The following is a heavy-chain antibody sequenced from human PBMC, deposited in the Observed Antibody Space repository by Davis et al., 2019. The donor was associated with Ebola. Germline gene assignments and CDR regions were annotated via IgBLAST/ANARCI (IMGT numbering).Heavy chain of an antibody. CDR3: ARGTRGDYVIYYYYGMDV. Sequence: AASVKVSCKASGGTFSSDTISWVRQAPGQGLEWMGGIIPMLGLTNYAQKFRDRVTITADKSTSTAYLDLSGLRSEDTAVYYCARGTRGDYVIYYYYGMDVWGKGTTVTVSS. V-gene: IGHV1-69*10. J-gene: IGHJ6*04. CDR2: IIPMLGLT. D-gene: IGHD4-17*01. CDR1: GGTFSSDT.